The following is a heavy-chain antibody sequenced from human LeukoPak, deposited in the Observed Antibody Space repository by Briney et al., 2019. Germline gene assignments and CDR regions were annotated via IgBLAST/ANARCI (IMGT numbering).Heavy chain of an antibody. Sequence: GRSLRLSCAASGFTFSSYAMHWVRQAPGKGLEWVAVISYDGSNNYYADSVKGRFTISRDNSKNTLYLQMNSLRAEDTAVYYCARVLPGYCSGGSCYGYYYYYGMDVWGQGTTVTVSS. D-gene: IGHD2-15*01. CDR3: ARVLPGYCSGGSCYGYYYYYGMDV. V-gene: IGHV3-30-3*01. CDR2: ISYDGSNN. CDR1: GFTFSSYA. J-gene: IGHJ6*02.